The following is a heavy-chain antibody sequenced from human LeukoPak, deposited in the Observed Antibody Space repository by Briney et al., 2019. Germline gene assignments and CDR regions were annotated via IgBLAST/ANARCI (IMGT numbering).Heavy chain of an antibody. Sequence: GGSLRLSCAAAGFTFSGYSMNWVRQAPGKGLEWVAYIRSSGYPIHYADSVKGRFTISRDNARSSVYLQMNSLREEDTAVYYCVRDPDALDYWGQGTLVTVSS. V-gene: IGHV3-48*02. CDR1: GFTFSGYS. CDR2: IRSSGYPI. CDR3: VRDPDALDY. J-gene: IGHJ4*02.